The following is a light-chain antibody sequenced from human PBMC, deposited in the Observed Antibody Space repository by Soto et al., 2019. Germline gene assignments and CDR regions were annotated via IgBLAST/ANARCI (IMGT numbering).Light chain of an antibody. Sequence: DIQLTQSPSFLSACVGDRVTITCRASQGISSYLAWYQQKPGKAPKLLIYAASTLQSGVPSRFSGSGSGTEFTLTISSLQPEDCATYYCQQLISYPLNFGGGTKVDIK. V-gene: IGKV1-9*01. J-gene: IGKJ4*01. CDR1: QGISSY. CDR2: AAS. CDR3: QQLISYPLN.